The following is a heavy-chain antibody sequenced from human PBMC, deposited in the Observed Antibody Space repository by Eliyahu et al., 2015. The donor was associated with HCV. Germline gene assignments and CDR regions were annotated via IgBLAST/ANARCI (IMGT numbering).Heavy chain of an antibody. D-gene: IGHD6-19*01. CDR3: ARSRDPSVAGTPDYYGMDV. CDR2: ISSSSSYI. Sequence: EVQLVESGGGLVKPGGSLRLSCAASGFTFSSYSMNWVRQAPGKGLEWVSSISSSSSYIYYADSVKGRFTISRDNAKNSLYLQMNSLRAEDTAVYYCARSRDPSVAGTPDYYGMDVWGQGTTVTVSS. V-gene: IGHV3-21*01. J-gene: IGHJ6*02. CDR1: GFTFSSYS.